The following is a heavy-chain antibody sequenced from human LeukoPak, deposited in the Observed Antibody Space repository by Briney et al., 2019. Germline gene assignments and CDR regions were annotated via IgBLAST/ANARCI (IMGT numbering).Heavy chain of an antibody. CDR2: VSGSGGST. CDR1: GFTFSSYG. D-gene: IGHD2-15*01. Sequence: PGGSLRLSCAASGFTFSSYGMHWVRQAPGKGLEWVSAVSGSGGSTYYADCVKGRFTISRDNSKNTLYLQMNSLRAEDTAVYYCAKPYGGSSGNYFDYWGQGTLVTVSS. V-gene: IGHV3-23*01. CDR3: AKPYGGSSGNYFDY. J-gene: IGHJ4*02.